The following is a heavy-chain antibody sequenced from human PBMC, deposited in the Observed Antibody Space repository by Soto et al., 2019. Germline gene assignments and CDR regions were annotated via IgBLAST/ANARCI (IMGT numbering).Heavy chain of an antibody. V-gene: IGHV4-39*01. CDR3: ARHVNPWAQGAFDI. D-gene: IGHD7-27*01. J-gene: IGHJ3*02. CDR1: GXSISSNG. CDR2: IYYSGST. Sequence: SQTLSITCAVSGXSISSNGWSCTRQPPGKGLEWIGNIYYSGSTYYNPSLKSRVTISVDTSKNQFSLKLSSVTAADTAVYYCARHVNPWAQGAFDIWVQGTMVTVSS.